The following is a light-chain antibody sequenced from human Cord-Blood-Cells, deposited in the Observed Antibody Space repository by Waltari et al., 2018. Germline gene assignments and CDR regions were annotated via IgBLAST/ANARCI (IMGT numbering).Light chain of an antibody. CDR2: DVS. CDR1: SSDVGGYNY. CDR3: SSYTSSSTRV. V-gene: IGLV2-14*01. J-gene: IGLJ1*01. Sequence: QSALTQPASVSGSPGQSITISCTGTSSDVGGYNYVSWYQQHPGKAPNLMIYDVSNRPSGVSNRSSGSKSGNTASLTISGLQAEDEADYYCSSYTSSSTRVFGTGTKVTVL.